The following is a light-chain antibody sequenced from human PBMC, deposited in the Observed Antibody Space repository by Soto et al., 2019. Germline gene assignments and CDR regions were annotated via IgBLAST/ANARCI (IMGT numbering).Light chain of an antibody. J-gene: IGKJ3*01. CDR1: QSISSY. CDR2: AAS. V-gene: IGKV1-39*01. CDR3: QQSYSTPFT. Sequence: DIQMTQSPSSLSASVGDRVTITCRASQSISSYLNWYQQKPGKAPKLLIYAASSLQSGVPSRFSGSGSGTDFTLTISRPQPEDFATYYCQQSYSTPFTFGPGTKVDIK.